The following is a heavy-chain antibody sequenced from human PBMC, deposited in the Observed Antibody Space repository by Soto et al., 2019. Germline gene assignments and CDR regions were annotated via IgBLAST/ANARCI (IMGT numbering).Heavy chain of an antibody. V-gene: IGHV5-51*01. CDR1: GYSFTSYW. CDR3: VGRITMVRGVIGYFDY. J-gene: IGHJ4*02. D-gene: IGHD3-10*01. CDR2: IFPGDSDT. Sequence: GESLKISCKGSGYSFTSYWIGWVRQIPGKGLEGMGIIFPGDSDTRYSASFQCQVTISADKSISTAYLQWSSLKASDTAMYYCVGRITMVRGVIGYFDYWGQGTLVNVSS.